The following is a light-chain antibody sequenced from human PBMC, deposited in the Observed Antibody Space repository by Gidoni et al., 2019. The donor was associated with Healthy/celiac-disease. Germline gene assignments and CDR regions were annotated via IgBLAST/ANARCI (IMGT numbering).Light chain of an antibody. CDR2: DVS. CDR1: SSDVGGYNY. J-gene: IGLJ2*01. Sequence: QSALPQPASVSGSPGQSITISCTGTSSDVGGYNYVSWYQQHPGKAPKLMIYDVSNRPSGVSNRFSGSKSGNTASLTISGLQAEDEADYYCSSYTSSSTRVVFGGGIKLTVL. V-gene: IGLV2-14*03. CDR3: SSYTSSSTRVV.